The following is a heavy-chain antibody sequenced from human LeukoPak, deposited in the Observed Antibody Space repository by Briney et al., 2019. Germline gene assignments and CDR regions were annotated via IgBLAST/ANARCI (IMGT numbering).Heavy chain of an antibody. CDR2: IYSGGST. Sequence: PGGSLRLSCAASGFTVSSNYMSWVRQAPGKGLEWVSVIYSGGSTYYADSVKGRFTISRDNSKNTLYLQMNSLRAEDTAAYYCARGRITMIVVVYPYYFDYWGQGTLVTVSS. CDR3: ARGRITMIVVVYPYYFDY. V-gene: IGHV3-53*01. CDR1: GFTVSSNY. D-gene: IGHD3-22*01. J-gene: IGHJ4*02.